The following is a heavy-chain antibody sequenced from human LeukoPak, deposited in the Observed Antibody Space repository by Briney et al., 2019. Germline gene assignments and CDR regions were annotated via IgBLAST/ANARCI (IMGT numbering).Heavy chain of an antibody. V-gene: IGHV3-23*01. CDR1: GFTLSTNA. CDR3: AKDVGKWESLHFFDY. Sequence: GGSLRLSCLTSGFTLSTNAMSWVRQAPGKGLEWISGISGSGASTYYADSVKGRFTISRDDSRNTLYLQMNSLSGDDTAVYYCAKDVGKWESLHFFDYWGQGTLVTVSS. D-gene: IGHD1-26*01. CDR2: ISGSGAST. J-gene: IGHJ4*02.